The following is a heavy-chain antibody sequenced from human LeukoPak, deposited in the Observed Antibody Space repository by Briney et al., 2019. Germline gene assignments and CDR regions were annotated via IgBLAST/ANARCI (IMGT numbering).Heavy chain of an antibody. Sequence: SETLSLTCTVSGGSISSGGYYWSWIRQHPGKGLEWIGYIYYSGSTYYNPSLKSRVTISVDTSKNQFSLKLSSVTAADTAVYYCARAGISYFHGGFDYWGQGTLVTVSS. CDR2: IYYSGST. D-gene: IGHD3-16*01. CDR1: GGSISSGGYY. J-gene: IGHJ4*02. CDR3: ARAGISYFHGGFDY. V-gene: IGHV4-31*03.